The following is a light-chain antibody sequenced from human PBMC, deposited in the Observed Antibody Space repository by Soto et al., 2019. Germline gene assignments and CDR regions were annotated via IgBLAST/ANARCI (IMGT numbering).Light chain of an antibody. J-gene: IGKJ5*01. V-gene: IGKV3-20*01. CDR3: QQYGNSAPIT. CDR2: CAS. Sequence: EIVLTQSPGTQSLSPGERATLSCRASQSVSHNNLNWYQQNPGQAPTLLMYCASIRATGIPDRFRGSGSGTDFTLTISRLEPEDFALYYCQQYGNSAPITFGQGTRLEI. CDR1: QSVSHNN.